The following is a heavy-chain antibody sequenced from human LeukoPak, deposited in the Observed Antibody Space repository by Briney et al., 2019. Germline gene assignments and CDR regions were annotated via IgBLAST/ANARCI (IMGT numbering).Heavy chain of an antibody. V-gene: IGHV4-61*08. D-gene: IGHD3-10*01. J-gene: IGHJ4*02. CDR2: IYYSGST. Sequence: SETLSLTCTVSGGSISSGGYYWSWIRQPPGKGLEWIGYIYYSGSTNYNPSLKSRVTISVDTSKNQFSLKLSSVTATDTAVYYCARDGLVGDFGYWGQGTLVTVSS. CDR3: ARDGLVGDFGY. CDR1: GGSISSGGYY.